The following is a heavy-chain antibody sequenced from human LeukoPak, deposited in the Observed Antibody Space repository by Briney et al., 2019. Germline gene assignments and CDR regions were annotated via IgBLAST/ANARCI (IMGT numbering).Heavy chain of an antibody. D-gene: IGHD5-18*01. V-gene: IGHV1-24*01. CDR2: FEPEDGGR. Sequence: GASVKVSCNVSGYTLTELSLHWVRQAPGKGLEWMGGFEPEDGGRLYAQNFQGRVATTKDTSTDTAYMELSSLSSEDTAVYYCTAGRRYSLFDYWGQGTLVIVSS. CDR3: TAGRRYSLFDY. J-gene: IGHJ4*02. CDR1: GYTLTELS.